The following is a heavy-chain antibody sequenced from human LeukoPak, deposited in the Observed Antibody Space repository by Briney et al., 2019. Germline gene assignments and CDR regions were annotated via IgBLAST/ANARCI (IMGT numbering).Heavy chain of an antibody. CDR2: ILHDVKT. CDR1: LGSVSTSVHY. J-gene: IGHJ4*02. V-gene: IGHV4-39*07. CDR3: ARIFVS. Sequence: ESLSLTRTFSLGSVSTSVHYGGWIRQTPRKWLEWNRDILHDVKTNHNPTLKGQVTISIDTYNNQFCLRRPSVTAAYTAVYYCARIFVSWREGTLLSLSS.